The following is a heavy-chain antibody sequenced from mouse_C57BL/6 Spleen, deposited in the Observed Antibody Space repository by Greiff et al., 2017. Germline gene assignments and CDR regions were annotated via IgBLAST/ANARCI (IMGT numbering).Heavy chain of an antibody. V-gene: IGHV3-6*01. J-gene: IGHJ2*01. CDR2: LRYDGST. CDR1: GYSITSGYY. Sequence: ESGPGLVKPSQSLSLTCSVTGYSITSGYYWNWIRQFPGNKLEWMGYLRYDGSTNSNPSLKNRISITPDTSKNQFFMKLNSVTTEDTATYYCARDDYDRPGYVDYWGQGTTLTVSS. D-gene: IGHD2-4*01. CDR3: ARDDYDRPGYVDY.